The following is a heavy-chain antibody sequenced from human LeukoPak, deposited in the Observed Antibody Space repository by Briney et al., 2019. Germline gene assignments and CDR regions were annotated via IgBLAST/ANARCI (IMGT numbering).Heavy chain of an antibody. Sequence: GGSLRLSCAASGFTFSSYSMNWVRQAPGKGLEWVSSISSSSSYIYYADSVKGRFTISRDNAKNSLYLQMNSLRAEDTAVYYCARSRYSSGWYVFDYWGQGTLVTVSS. CDR3: ARSRYSSGWYVFDY. J-gene: IGHJ4*02. CDR1: GFTFSSYS. V-gene: IGHV3-21*01. D-gene: IGHD6-19*01. CDR2: ISSSSSYI.